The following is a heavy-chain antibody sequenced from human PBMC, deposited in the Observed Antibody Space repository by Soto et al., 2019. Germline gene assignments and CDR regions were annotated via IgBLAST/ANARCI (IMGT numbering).Heavy chain of an antibody. CDR1: GFTFSSSW. CDR3: VRDRGWSQYDY. CDR2: MYCDATST. D-gene: IGHD2-15*01. J-gene: IGHJ4*02. V-gene: IGHV3-74*03. Sequence: EVQLVESGGGLVQPGGSLRLSCAASGFTFSSSWMHWVRQAPGKGLVWVSRMYCDATSTKYADSVKGRFTISRDNTKNTLYLQMNSLRAEDTAVYYCVRDRGWSQYDYWGQGTLVTVSS.